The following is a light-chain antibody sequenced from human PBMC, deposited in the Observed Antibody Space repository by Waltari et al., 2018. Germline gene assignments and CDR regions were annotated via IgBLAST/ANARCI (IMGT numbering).Light chain of an antibody. CDR2: SDD. CDR3: AAWDDTLNAVL. V-gene: IGLV1-44*01. CDR1: SSNDGTTT. J-gene: IGLJ2*01. Sequence: QSVVPQPPSVAGTPGQRVTVSCSGSSSNDGTTTVNWYRQPPGTAPQILIYSDDLRPSGVPDRFSASKSGTSASLAISGLHSEDEAEYYCAAWDDTLNAVLFGGGTKLTVL.